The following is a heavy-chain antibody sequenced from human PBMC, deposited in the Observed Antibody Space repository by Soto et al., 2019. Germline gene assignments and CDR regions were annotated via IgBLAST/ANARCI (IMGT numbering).Heavy chain of an antibody. V-gene: IGHV5-51*01. J-gene: IGHJ6*03. CDR2: IYPGDSDT. CDR3: ARLRLPIVLMVYERGLHYYYMDV. D-gene: IGHD2-8*01. Sequence: PGESLKISCKGSGYSFTSYWIGWVRQMPGKGLEWMGIIYPGDSDTRYSPSFQGQVTISADKSISTAYLQWSSLKASDTAMYYCARLRLPIVLMVYERGLHYYYMDVWGKGTTVTVSS. CDR1: GYSFTSYW.